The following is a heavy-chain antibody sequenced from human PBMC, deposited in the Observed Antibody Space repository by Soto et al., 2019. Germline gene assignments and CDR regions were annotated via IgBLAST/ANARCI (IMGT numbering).Heavy chain of an antibody. CDR2: IYYSGST. CDR3: ARVPYYYYGMDV. Sequence: SETLSLTCTVSGGSISSYYWSWIRQPPGKGLEWIGYIYYSGSTNYNPSLKSRVTISVDTSKNQFSLKLSSVTAADTAVYYCARVPYYYYGMDVWGQGTTVTVSS. V-gene: IGHV4-59*08. J-gene: IGHJ6*02. CDR1: GGSISSYY.